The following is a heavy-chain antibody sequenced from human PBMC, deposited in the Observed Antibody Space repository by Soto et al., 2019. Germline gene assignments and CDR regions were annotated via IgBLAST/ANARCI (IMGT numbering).Heavy chain of an antibody. CDR2: ISGSGGST. CDR1: GFTFSSYA. D-gene: IGHD1-20*01. J-gene: IGHJ5*02. Sequence: GGSLRLSCAASGFTFSSYAMSWVRQAPGKGLEWVSAISGSGGSTYYADSVKGRFTISRDNSKNTLYLQMNSLRAEDTAVYYCAKGGRTMWGFDITGTSSLSWFDPWGQGTLVTVSS. V-gene: IGHV3-23*01. CDR3: AKGGRTMWGFDITGTSSLSWFDP.